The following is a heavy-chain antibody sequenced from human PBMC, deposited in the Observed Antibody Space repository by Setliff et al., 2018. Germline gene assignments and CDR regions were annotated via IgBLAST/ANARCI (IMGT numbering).Heavy chain of an antibody. Sequence: ASVKVSCKASGYTFTNYAMTWMRQAPGQGLEYMGWINTNTGNPIYAQGFTGRFVFSLDTPVSTAFLQISSLKSEDSAVYYCARGSRFGTIVYRGDYYMDVWGKGTTVTVSS. J-gene: IGHJ6*03. CDR1: GYTFTNYA. V-gene: IGHV7-4-1*02. CDR3: ARGSRFGTIVYRGDYYMDV. D-gene: IGHD3-10*01. CDR2: INTNTGNP.